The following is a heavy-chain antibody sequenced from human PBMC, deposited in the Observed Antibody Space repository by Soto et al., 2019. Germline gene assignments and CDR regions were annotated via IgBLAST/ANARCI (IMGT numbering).Heavy chain of an antibody. CDR1: GDSVSNDNYY. Sequence: QVQLQESGPGLVKPSETLSLTCAVSGDSVSNDNYYWSWIRQPPGKGLEWIGYIYYSGTTNYNSYLKSRLSLSVDMSKNQFSLKLASVTAAYTAVYFCARSQRGRTAFTFDYWGQGALVTVSS. J-gene: IGHJ4*02. D-gene: IGHD3-16*01. CDR3: ARSQRGRTAFTFDY. V-gene: IGHV4-61*01. CDR2: IYYSGTT.